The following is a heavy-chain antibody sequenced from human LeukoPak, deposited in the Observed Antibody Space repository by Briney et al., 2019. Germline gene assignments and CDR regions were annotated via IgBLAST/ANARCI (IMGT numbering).Heavy chain of an antibody. CDR1: GFTFNDYA. V-gene: IGHV3-9*01. Sequence: RSLRLSCAASGFTFNDYAMHWVRQAPGKGLEWVSGISWNSDSIAYADSVKGRFTISRDNAKNSLYLHMNSPRAEDTALYYCAKDAYSGYDYSGYFDYWGQGTLVTVSS. D-gene: IGHD5-12*01. J-gene: IGHJ4*02. CDR2: ISWNSDSI. CDR3: AKDAYSGYDYSGYFDY.